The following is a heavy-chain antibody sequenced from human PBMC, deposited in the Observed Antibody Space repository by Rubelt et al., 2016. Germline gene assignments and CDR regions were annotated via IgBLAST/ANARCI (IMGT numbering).Heavy chain of an antibody. J-gene: IGHJ4*02. CDR2: IYTSGST. Sequence: QLQLQESGPGLVKPSETLSLTCTVSGGSISSSSYYWGWIRQPPGKGLEWIGRIYTSGSTNYNPSLQRRVTMSVDTSKNQFSLKVTSGTAADTAVYYCARGPTVTTMEGDFDYWGQGTLVTVSS. D-gene: IGHD4-17*01. CDR3: ARGPTVTTMEGDFDY. V-gene: IGHV4-61*05. CDR1: GGSISSSSYY.